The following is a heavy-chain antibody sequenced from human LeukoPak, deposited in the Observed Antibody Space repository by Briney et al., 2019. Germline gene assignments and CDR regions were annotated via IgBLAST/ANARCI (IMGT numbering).Heavy chain of an antibody. CDR3: ARTGYSSGWYLAFDI. CDR1: GCSISSGGYS. D-gene: IGHD6-19*01. Sequence: SQTLSLTCAVSGCSISSGGYSWSWIRQPPGKGLEWIGYIYHSGSTYYNPSLKSRVTISVDRSKNQFSLRLSSVTAADTAVYYCARTGYSSGWYLAFDIWGQGTMVTVSS. J-gene: IGHJ3*02. V-gene: IGHV4-30-2*01. CDR2: IYHSGST.